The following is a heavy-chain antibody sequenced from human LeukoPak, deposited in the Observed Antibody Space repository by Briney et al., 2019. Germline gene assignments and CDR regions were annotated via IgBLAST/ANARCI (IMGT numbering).Heavy chain of an antibody. CDR1: GGSVSNYY. J-gene: IGHJ4*02. V-gene: IGHV4-59*08. Sequence: KASETLSLTCSVSGGSVSNYYWSWIRQPPGKGLERTGYVYYTGSTNYNPSLKSRVTMFEDKSKNQFSLRLYSVTVADTAVYYCARHFAYSSSSYFDYWGQGSLVTVS. CDR3: ARHFAYSSSSYFDY. D-gene: IGHD6-6*01. CDR2: VYYTGST.